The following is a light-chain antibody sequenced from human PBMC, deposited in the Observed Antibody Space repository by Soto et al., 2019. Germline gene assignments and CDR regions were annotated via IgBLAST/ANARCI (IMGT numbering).Light chain of an antibody. J-gene: IGKJ1*01. CDR1: QSVSSN. Sequence: EIVVTQGPAILSVTQGERATLSCRASQSVSSNLAWYQQKPGQAPRLLIYDASNRATGIPARFSGSGSGTDFTLTISSLEPEDFAVYYCQQRSNWWTFGQGTKVDI. CDR3: QQRSNWWT. CDR2: DAS. V-gene: IGKV3-11*01.